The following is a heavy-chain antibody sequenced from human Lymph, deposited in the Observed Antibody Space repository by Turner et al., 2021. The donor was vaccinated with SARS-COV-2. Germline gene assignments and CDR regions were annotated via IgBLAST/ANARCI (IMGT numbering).Heavy chain of an antibody. CDR1: GFTFPSYG. CDR3: AKDNSGGYDTSWFDP. CDR2: ISYDGSNK. J-gene: IGHJ5*02. Sequence: QVQLVESGGGVVQPGRSLRLSGSASGFTFPSYGMHWVRQAPGKGREWMAVISYDGSNKFYADSVKGRFTISRDNSKNTLYLQMNRLRVEDTAVYYCAKDNSGGYDTSWFDPWGQGTLVTVSS. V-gene: IGHV3-30*18. D-gene: IGHD1-26*01.